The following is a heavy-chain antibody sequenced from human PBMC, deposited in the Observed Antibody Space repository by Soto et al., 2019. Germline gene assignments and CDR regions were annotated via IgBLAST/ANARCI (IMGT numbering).Heavy chain of an antibody. CDR3: ARGWGIFGVVTNYYYYMDV. CDR2: IWYDGSNK. CDR1: GFTFSSYG. Sequence: QVQLVESGGGVVQPGRCLRLSCAASGFTFSSYGMHWVRQAPGKGLEWVAVIWYDGSNKYYADSVKGRFTISRDNSKKTLYLQMNSLRAEDTAVYYCARGWGIFGVVTNYYYYMDVWGKGTTVTVSS. V-gene: IGHV3-33*01. D-gene: IGHD3-3*01. J-gene: IGHJ6*03.